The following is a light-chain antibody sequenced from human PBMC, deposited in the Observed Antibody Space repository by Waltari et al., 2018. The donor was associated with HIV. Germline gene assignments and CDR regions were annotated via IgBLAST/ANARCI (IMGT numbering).Light chain of an antibody. CDR2: WAS. Sequence: DIVMTQSPDSLAVSLGERATIKCKSSQNVFYSSNNKNYLSWYQQKPGQPPKLIMYWASSRQSGVPDRFSGSGSGTDFTLTICSLQAEDVAVYFCQQTCTIPPTFGGGTKVEIK. J-gene: IGKJ4*01. CDR1: QNVFYSSNNKNY. CDR3: QQTCTIPPT. V-gene: IGKV4-1*01.